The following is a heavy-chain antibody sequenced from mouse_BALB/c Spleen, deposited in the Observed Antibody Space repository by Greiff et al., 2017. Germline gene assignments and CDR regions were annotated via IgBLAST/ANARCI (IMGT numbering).Heavy chain of an antibody. V-gene: IGHV1-61*01. CDR3: ERGGYYGYDWYFDV. CDR1: GYSFTSYW. Sequence: VQLQQPGAELVRPGASVTLSCKASGYSFTSYWMNWVKQRPGQGLEWIGMIHPSDSETRLNQKFKDKATLTVDKSYSTAYMQLSSPTSEDSAVYYCERGGYYGYDWYFDVWGEGNTVTVSS. J-gene: IGHJ1*01. CDR2: IHPSDSET. D-gene: IGHD2-2*01.